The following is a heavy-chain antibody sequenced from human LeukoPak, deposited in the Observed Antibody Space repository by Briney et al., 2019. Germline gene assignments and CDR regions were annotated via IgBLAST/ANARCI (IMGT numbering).Heavy chain of an antibody. Sequence: GGSLRLSCAASGFTFGSYAMSWVRQAPGKGLEWVSAISGSGGSTYYADSVKGRFTISRDNSKNTLYLQMNSLRAEDTAVYYCAKDPYCSGGSCYGAEYFQHWGQGTLVTVSS. CDR2: ISGSGGST. CDR1: GFTFGSYA. D-gene: IGHD2-15*01. J-gene: IGHJ1*01. V-gene: IGHV3-23*01. CDR3: AKDPYCSGGSCYGAEYFQH.